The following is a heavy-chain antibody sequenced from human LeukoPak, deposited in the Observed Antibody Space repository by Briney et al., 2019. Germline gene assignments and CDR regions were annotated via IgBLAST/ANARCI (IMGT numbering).Heavy chain of an antibody. CDR3: ARDFPRRGIVAAGLLPLQHYHGLHMDV. V-gene: IGHV1-46*01. J-gene: IGHJ6*03. CDR1: GYLFSIHW. Sequence: ASVKVSCKTSGYLFSIHWIHWVRQAPGQGLEWMGIINPSRGSTHYAQKFQGRVSMTGDVTTDTVYMELSAVASEDTGIYFCARDFPRRGIVAAGLLPLQHYHGLHMDVWGTGTSVIVSS. CDR2: INPSRGST. D-gene: IGHD6-13*01.